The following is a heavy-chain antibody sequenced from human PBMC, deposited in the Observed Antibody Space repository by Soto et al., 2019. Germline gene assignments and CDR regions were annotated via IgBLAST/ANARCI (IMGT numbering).Heavy chain of an antibody. V-gene: IGHV4-4*02. CDR3: ARSFGSYAIDY. J-gene: IGHJ4*02. Sequence: QVLLQESGPGLVQPSGTLSLSCAVSGGSISSSHFWGWVRQPPGKGLEWVGAISHSGRDNYNPSLKLLVTIPTDKSKNQFSLKRNSVAAADTAAYYFARSFGSYAIDYWGQGTLVIVSS. CDR2: ISHSGRD. D-gene: IGHD6-19*01. CDR1: GGSISSSHF.